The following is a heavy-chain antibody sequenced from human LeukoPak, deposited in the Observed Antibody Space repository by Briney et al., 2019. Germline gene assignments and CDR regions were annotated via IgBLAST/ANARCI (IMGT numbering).Heavy chain of an antibody. Sequence: PGGSLRLSCAASGFTFSSYWMHWVRQAPGKGLVWVSRINTDGRSTTYADSVKGRFTTSRDNGKNTLYLQMNSLRAEDTAVYYCARVGYILPLEPTQNWFDPWGQGTLVTVSS. V-gene: IGHV3-74*01. CDR3: ARVGYILPLEPTQNWFDP. J-gene: IGHJ5*02. D-gene: IGHD6-13*01. CDR2: INTDGRST. CDR1: GFTFSSYW.